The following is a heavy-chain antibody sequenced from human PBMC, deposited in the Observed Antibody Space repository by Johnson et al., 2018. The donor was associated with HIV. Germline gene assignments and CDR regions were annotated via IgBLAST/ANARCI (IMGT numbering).Heavy chain of an antibody. V-gene: IGHV3-74*02. Sequence: EQLVESGGGLVQPGGSLRLSCVASGFTFSSYWINWVRQAPGKGLVWISRINSDGRDINYADSVKGRFTISRDNAKNTLNLQINSLRAEDTAVYYCTRGWSAFDIWGQWTMVTVSS. CDR2: INSDGRDI. CDR1: GFTFSSYW. D-gene: IGHD2-15*01. J-gene: IGHJ3*02. CDR3: TRGWSAFDI.